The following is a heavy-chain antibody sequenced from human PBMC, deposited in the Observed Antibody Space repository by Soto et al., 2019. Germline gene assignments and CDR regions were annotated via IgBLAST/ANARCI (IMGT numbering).Heavy chain of an antibody. J-gene: IGHJ6*02. D-gene: IGHD3-16*01. CDR2: IKSKTDGGTT. Sequence: GGSLRLSCAASGFTFSNAWMSWVRQAPGKGLEWVGRIKSKTDGGTTDYAAPVKGRFTISRDDSKNTLYLQMNSLKTEATAVYYCTTSAPLGGLRDCYCGMDVWGQGTTVTVSS. CDR1: GFTFSNAW. V-gene: IGHV3-15*01. CDR3: TTSAPLGGLRDCYCGMDV.